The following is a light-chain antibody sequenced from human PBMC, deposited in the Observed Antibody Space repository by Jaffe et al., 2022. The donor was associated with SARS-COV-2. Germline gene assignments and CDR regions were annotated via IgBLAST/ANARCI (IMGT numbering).Light chain of an antibody. V-gene: IGLV1-51*01. CDR1: SSNIGNNY. CDR2: DNN. J-gene: IGLJ3*02. CDR3: GTWDSSLSAGLPV. Sequence: QSVLTQPPSVSAAPGQKVTISCSGSSSNIGNNYVSWYQQVPGTAPKLLIYDNNKRPSGIPDRFSGSKSGTAATLGITGLQTGDEADYYCGTWDSSLSAGLPVFGGGTKLTVL.